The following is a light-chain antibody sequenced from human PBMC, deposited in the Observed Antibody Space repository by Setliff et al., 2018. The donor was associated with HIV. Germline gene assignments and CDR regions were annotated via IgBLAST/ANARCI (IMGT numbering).Light chain of an antibody. CDR2: DVS. Sequence: QSVLTQPASVSGSPGQSITISCTGTSSDVGGYNYVSWYQQHPGKAPKLMSYDVSDRPSGVSNRFSGSKSGNTASLTISGLQAEDEADYYCNSYSTSSTPLYVFGTGTKVTVL. CDR1: SSDVGGYNY. CDR3: NSYSTSSTPLYV. V-gene: IGLV2-14*03. J-gene: IGLJ1*01.